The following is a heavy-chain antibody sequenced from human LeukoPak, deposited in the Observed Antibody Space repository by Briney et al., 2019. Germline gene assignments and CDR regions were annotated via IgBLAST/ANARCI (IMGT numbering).Heavy chain of an antibody. Sequence: GSLRLSCAASGFTVSSNYMSWVRQAPGKGLEWVSVIYSGGDTYYADSVKGRFTISRDNSKNTLYLQMNSLRAEDTAVYYCVRNNGGREVVGDWFDPWGQGTLVTVSS. D-gene: IGHD1-26*01. CDR1: GFTVSSNY. CDR3: VRNNGGREVVGDWFDP. CDR2: IYSGGDT. V-gene: IGHV3-53*01. J-gene: IGHJ5*02.